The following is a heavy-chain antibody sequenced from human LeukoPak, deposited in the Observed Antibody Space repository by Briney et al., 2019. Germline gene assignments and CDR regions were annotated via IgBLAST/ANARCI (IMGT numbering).Heavy chain of an antibody. D-gene: IGHD1-1*01. CDR2: IYYSGST. Sequence: SETLSLTCTVSGGSMSSGNYYWSWIRQPPGKGLEWIGYIYYSGSTYYSPSLKSRVTISVDMSKNQFSLKLSSVTAADTAVYFCARGLELIYFDYWGQGILVTVSS. CDR1: GGSMSSGNYY. V-gene: IGHV4-30-4*01. J-gene: IGHJ4*02. CDR3: ARGLELIYFDY.